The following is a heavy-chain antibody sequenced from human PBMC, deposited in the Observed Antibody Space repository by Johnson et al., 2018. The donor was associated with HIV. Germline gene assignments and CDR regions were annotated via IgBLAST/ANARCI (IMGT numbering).Heavy chain of an antibody. Sequence: EVQLVESGGGLVQPGGSLRLSCAASGFTVSRNYMNWVRQAPGKGLEWVSVIYSMYYADSVKGRFTISRDNAKNSLYLQMNILRAEDTAVYYCARAPEVRGVDAFDVWGQGTMVTVSS. D-gene: IGHD3-10*01. CDR1: GFTVSRNY. CDR2: IYSM. J-gene: IGHJ3*01. CDR3: ARAPEVRGVDAFDV. V-gene: IGHV3-66*01.